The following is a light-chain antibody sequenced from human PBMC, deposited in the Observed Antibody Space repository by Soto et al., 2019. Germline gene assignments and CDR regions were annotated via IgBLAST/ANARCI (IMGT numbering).Light chain of an antibody. Sequence: EIVMSQSPATLSVSPGERAILYCRASQSVSNNLAWYQQKPGQAPRRLIYGASSRATGIPARFSGSGSGTEFTLTISRLQPEDFAVYYCQQYNSYPQTFGQGTKVDIK. J-gene: IGKJ1*01. V-gene: IGKV3-15*01. CDR3: QQYNSYPQT. CDR1: QSVSNN. CDR2: GAS.